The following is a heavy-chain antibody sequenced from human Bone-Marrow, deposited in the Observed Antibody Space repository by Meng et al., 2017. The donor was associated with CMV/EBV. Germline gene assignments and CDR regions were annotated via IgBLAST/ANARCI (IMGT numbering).Heavy chain of an antibody. CDR2: IKPDGSEV. CDR3: ASNSIFALFDP. J-gene: IGHJ5*02. V-gene: IGHV3-7*01. D-gene: IGHD3-3*01. CDR1: GFSFSSYW. Sequence: GGSLRLSCVGSGFSFSSYWMSWDRQAPGKGLEWVATIKPDGSEVHYVDSVKGRFTISRDNAKNSLYLQMDSLRAEDTAVYYCASNSIFALFDPWGQGVLVTVSS.